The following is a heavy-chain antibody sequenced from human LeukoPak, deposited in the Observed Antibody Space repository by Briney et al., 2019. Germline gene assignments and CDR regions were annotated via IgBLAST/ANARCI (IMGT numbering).Heavy chain of an antibody. CDR2: IYSGGST. Sequence: GGSLRLSCAASGFTVSSNYMSWVRQAPGKGPEWVSVIYSGGSTYYADSVKGRFTISRHNSKNTLYLQMNSLRAEDTAVYYCATHDPYCTNGVCSDYWGQGTLVTVSS. D-gene: IGHD2-8*01. J-gene: IGHJ4*02. CDR3: ATHDPYCTNGVCSDY. V-gene: IGHV3-53*04. CDR1: GFTVSSNY.